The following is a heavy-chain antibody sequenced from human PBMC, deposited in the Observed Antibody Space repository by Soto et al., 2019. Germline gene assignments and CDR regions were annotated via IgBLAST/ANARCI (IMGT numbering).Heavy chain of an antibody. CDR1: GGTFSSYA. V-gene: IGHV1-69*13. CDR2: IIPIFGTA. CDR3: ARGPPSDYDILTGYSGAYYYYGMDV. D-gene: IGHD3-9*01. Sequence: GASVKVSCKASGGTFSSYAISWVRQAPGQGLEWMGGIIPIFGTANYAQKFQGRVTITADESTSTAYMELSSLRSEDTAVYYCARGPPSDYDILTGYSGAYYYYGMDVWGQGTTVTVSS. J-gene: IGHJ6*02.